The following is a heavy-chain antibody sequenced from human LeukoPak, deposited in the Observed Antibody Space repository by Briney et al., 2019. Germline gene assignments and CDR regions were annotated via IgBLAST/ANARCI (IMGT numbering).Heavy chain of an antibody. CDR2: IYYSGST. CDR1: GGSISSNY. D-gene: IGHD3-22*01. V-gene: IGHV4-59*01. J-gene: IGHJ2*01. Sequence: SETLSLTCTVSGGSISSNYWSWIRQPPGKGPEWIGYIYYSGSTNYNPSLKSRATISVDTSKNQFSLKLSSVTAADTAVYYCARSYYDSSGYLYWYFDLWGRGTLVTVSS. CDR3: ARSYYDSSGYLYWYFDL.